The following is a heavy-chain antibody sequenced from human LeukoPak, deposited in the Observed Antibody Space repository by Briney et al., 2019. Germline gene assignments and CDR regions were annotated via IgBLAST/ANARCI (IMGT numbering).Heavy chain of an antibody. J-gene: IGHJ4*02. Sequence: PGGSLRLSCAASGFTFSSYEMNWVRQAPGKGLEWVSYISSSGSTIYYADSVKGRFTISRDNAKNSLYLQMNSLRAEDTAVYYCARDRAGGNVDYWGQGTLVTVSS. CDR1: GFTFSSYE. CDR3: ARDRAGGNVDY. V-gene: IGHV3-48*03. D-gene: IGHD4-23*01. CDR2: ISSSGSTI.